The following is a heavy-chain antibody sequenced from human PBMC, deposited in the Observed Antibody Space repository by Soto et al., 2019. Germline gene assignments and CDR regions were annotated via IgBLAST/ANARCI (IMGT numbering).Heavy chain of an antibody. CDR1: GFTFSSYG. CDR3: AKDRRAVAGLYYFDY. CDR2: ISYDGSNK. D-gene: IGHD6-19*01. V-gene: IGHV3-30*18. Sequence: GGSLRLSCAASGFTFSSYGMHWVRQAPGKGLEWVAVISYDGSNKYYADSVKGRFTISRDNSKNTLYLQMNSLRAEDTAVYYCAKDRRAVAGLYYFDYWGQGTLVTVSS. J-gene: IGHJ4*02.